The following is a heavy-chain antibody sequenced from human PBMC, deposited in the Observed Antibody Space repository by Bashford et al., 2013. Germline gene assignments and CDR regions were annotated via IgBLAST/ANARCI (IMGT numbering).Heavy chain of an antibody. CDR1: GFALSTTRTC. J-gene: IGHJ5*02. D-gene: IGHD3-3*01. V-gene: IGHV2-5*08. CDR3: AHRRPASFGVVTTFDP. CDR2: IDWDDDK. Sequence: SGPTLVKPTQTLTLTCSFSGFALSTTRTCVSWIRQPPGKALEWLARIDWDDDKRYSPSLKSRLTITKDTSKNQVVLTMTNMDPVDTATYYCAHRRPASFGVVTTFDPWGQGTLVTVSS.